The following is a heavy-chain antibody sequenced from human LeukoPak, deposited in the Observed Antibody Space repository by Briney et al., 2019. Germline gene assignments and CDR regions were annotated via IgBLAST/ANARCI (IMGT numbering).Heavy chain of an antibody. CDR2: ISYDATNK. CDR3: ANYGDYQYFDY. V-gene: IGHV3-30*18. Sequence: PGGSLRLSCAASGFTFINYGMHWVRQAPGKGLEWVAVISYDATNKYYADSVKGRFTISRDNSKNTLCLQMNSLKTDDTAVYYCANYGDYQYFDYWGQGTPVTVSS. CDR1: GFTFINYG. J-gene: IGHJ4*02. D-gene: IGHD4-17*01.